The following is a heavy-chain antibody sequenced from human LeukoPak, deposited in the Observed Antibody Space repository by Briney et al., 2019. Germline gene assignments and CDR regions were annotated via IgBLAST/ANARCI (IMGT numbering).Heavy chain of an antibody. CDR2: IYYSGST. Sequence: SETLSLTCTVSGGSISSGGYYWSWIRQHPGKGLEWIGYIYYSGSTYYNPSLKSRATISVDTSKNQFSLKLSSVTAADTAVYYCASYIAAAGNFDYWGQGTLVTVSS. V-gene: IGHV4-31*03. J-gene: IGHJ4*02. CDR3: ASYIAAAGNFDY. D-gene: IGHD6-13*01. CDR1: GGSISSGGYY.